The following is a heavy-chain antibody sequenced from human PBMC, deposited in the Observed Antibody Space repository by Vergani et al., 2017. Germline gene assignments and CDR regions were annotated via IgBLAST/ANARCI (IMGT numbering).Heavy chain of an antibody. V-gene: IGHV1-18*01. J-gene: IGHJ4*02. CDR2: ISVDNGYT. CDR1: GYPFISQG. D-gene: IGHD3-22*01. CDR3: ATESTSCESSAYTY. Sequence: QVQLVQSGAEVKRPGASVKVSCKPSGYPFISQGLSWVRQAPGQGLEWMGRISVDNGYTNYAQKFRGRVTMTTDTSTNTAYMELKSLRADDTAVYLCATESTSCESSAYTYWGQGTLVTVSS.